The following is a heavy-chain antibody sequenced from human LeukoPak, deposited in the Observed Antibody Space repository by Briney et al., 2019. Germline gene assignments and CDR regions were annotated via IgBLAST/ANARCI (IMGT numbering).Heavy chain of an antibody. CDR1: GSSFTSYW. Sequence: GASLKISCKGSGSSFTSYWIGWVRQLPGKGLEWMGIIYPGDSDTRYGPSFQGQVTISADKSISTAYLQWSSLKASDTAMYYCARHEGHDYGDYVDYWGQGTLVTVSS. D-gene: IGHD4-17*01. CDR2: IYPGDSDT. V-gene: IGHV5-51*01. CDR3: ARHEGHDYGDYVDY. J-gene: IGHJ4*02.